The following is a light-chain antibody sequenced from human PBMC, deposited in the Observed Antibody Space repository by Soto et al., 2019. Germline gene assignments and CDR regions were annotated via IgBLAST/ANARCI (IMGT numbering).Light chain of an antibody. CDR1: QSVSSSY. CDR2: GAS. J-gene: IGKJ1*01. Sequence: EIVLTQSPGTLSLSPGERATLSCRASQSVSSSYLAWYQQKSGQAPRLLIYGASRRASGIPDRFGGGGSGTDFTLTISRLEPEDFAVYFCQKYGDSPVWTFGQGTRVDIK. V-gene: IGKV3-20*01. CDR3: QKYGDSPVWT.